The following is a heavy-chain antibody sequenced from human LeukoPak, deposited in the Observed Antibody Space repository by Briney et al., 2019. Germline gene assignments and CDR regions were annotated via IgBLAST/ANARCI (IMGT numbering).Heavy chain of an antibody. CDR2: IGTAGDT. CDR1: GFTFSSYE. J-gene: IGHJ3*02. CDR3: VRDLTGENAFDI. D-gene: IGHD3-16*01. V-gene: IGHV3-13*01. Sequence: GGSLRLSCAASGFTFSSYEMHWVRQATGKGLEWVSGIGTAGDTYYPDSVKGRFTISREDDKNSLYLQMHSLRAGDTAVYYCVRDLTGENAFDIWGQGTVVTVSS.